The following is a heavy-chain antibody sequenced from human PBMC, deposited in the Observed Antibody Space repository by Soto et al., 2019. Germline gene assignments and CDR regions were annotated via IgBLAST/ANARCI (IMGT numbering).Heavy chain of an antibody. Sequence: GSLRLSCAASGFTFSGSAMHWVRQASGKGLEWVGRIRSKANSYATAYAASVKGRFTISRDDSKNAAYLQMNSLKTEDTAVYYCTSRRDGYNVDYWGQGTLVTSPQ. V-gene: IGHV3-73*01. CDR2: IRSKANSYAT. D-gene: IGHD5-12*01. CDR3: TSRRDGYNVDY. J-gene: IGHJ4*02. CDR1: GFTFSGSA.